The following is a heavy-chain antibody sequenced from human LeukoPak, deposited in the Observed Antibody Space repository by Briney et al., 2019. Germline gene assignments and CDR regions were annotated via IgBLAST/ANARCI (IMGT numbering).Heavy chain of an antibody. CDR2: IYYSGST. Sequence: SETLSLTCTVSGGSISSGSYYWSWIRQPPGKGLEWIGYIYYSGSTNYNPSLKSRVTISVDTSKNQFSLKLSSVTAADTAVYYCARDSPYYYGSGSATYYMDVWGKGTTVTISS. D-gene: IGHD3-10*01. V-gene: IGHV4-61*01. J-gene: IGHJ6*03. CDR3: ARDSPYYYGSGSATYYMDV. CDR1: GGSISSGSYY.